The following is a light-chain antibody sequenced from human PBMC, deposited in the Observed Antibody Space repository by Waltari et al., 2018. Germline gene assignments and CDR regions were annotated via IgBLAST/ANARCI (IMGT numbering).Light chain of an antibody. CDR3: QAWDSSTVV. Sequence: SYELTHPPSVSVSPGQTASITCSGFKLAENDACWYQQKPGQSPVLVIYQDSKRPPGIPERFPGSNSGNTATLTISGTQAMDEADYYCQAWDSSTVVFGGGTKLTVL. CDR2: QDS. V-gene: IGLV3-1*01. CDR1: KLAEND. J-gene: IGLJ2*01.